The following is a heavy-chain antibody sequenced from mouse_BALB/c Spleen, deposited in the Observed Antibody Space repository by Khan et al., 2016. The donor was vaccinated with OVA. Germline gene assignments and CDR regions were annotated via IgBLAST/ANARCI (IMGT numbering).Heavy chain of an antibody. V-gene: IGHV1-5*01. D-gene: IGHD1-1*01. CDR2: IFPGNNDT. CDR1: GYTFTSYW. CDR3: TRAGYGAFAY. J-gene: IGHJ3*01. Sequence: VQLKQSGTVLARPGASVKMSCKASGYTFTSYWLHWVKQRPGQGLERIGGIFPGNNDTNYNQKIKGRAKLTAVTSASTVDMELSSLTNEDSAVYYCTRAGYGAFAYWGQGTLVTVSA.